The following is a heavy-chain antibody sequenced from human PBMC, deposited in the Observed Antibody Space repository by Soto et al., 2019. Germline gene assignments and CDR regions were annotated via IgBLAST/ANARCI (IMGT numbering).Heavy chain of an antibody. CDR2: IVVGSGNT. J-gene: IGHJ4*02. Sequence: ASVKVSCKASGFTFTSSAMQWVRQARGQRLEWIGWIVVGSGNTNYAQKFQERVTITRDMSTSTAYMELSSLRSEDTAVYYCAAMPSGSRARTTDHWGQGTLVTVSS. V-gene: IGHV1-58*02. CDR3: AAMPSGSRARTTDH. CDR1: GFTFTSSA. D-gene: IGHD3-10*01.